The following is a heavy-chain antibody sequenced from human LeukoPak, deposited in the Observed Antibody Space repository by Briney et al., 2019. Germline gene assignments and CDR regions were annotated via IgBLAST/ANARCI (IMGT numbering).Heavy chain of an antibody. CDR1: GDSISYFY. D-gene: IGHD6-13*01. CDR3: ASGWSSSWYNKLGY. Sequence: PSETLSLTCSVSGDSISYFYWSWIRQAAGKGLEWIGRMSSSGNNDYNASLKSRVTMSVDTSKNQLSLKVISVTAADTAVYYCASGWSSSWYNKLGYWGQGTLVTVSS. J-gene: IGHJ4*02. CDR2: MSSSGNN. V-gene: IGHV4-4*07.